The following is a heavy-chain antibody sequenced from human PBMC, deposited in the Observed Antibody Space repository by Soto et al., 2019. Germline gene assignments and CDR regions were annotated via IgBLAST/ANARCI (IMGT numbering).Heavy chain of an antibody. D-gene: IGHD6-13*01. Sequence: GGSLRLSCAASGFTFSSYIMNGVRQAPGKGLEWVSSISSSSSYIYYADSVKGRFTISRDNAKNSLYLQMNSLRAEDTAVYYCARQYSSSWADAFDIWGQGTMVTVSS. CDR2: ISSSSSYI. CDR1: GFTFSSYI. J-gene: IGHJ3*02. CDR3: ARQYSSSWADAFDI. V-gene: IGHV3-21*01.